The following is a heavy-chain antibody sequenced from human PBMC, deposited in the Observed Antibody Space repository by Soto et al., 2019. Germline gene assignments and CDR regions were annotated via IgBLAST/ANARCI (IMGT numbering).Heavy chain of an antibody. CDR3: ARVGDGCSSTSCYTCYYYYGMDV. CDR2: IIPIFGTA. CDR1: GGTFSSYA. Sequence: QVQLVQSGAEVKKPGSSVKVSCKASGGTFSSYAISWVRQAPGQGLEWMGGIIPIFGTANYAQKFQGRVTITADESTSTAYMELSSLRSEDTAVYYCARVGDGCSSTSCYTCYYYYGMDVWGQGTTVTVSS. J-gene: IGHJ6*02. V-gene: IGHV1-69*01. D-gene: IGHD2-2*02.